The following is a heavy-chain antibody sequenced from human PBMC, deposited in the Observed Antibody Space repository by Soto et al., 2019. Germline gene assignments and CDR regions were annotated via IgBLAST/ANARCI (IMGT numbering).Heavy chain of an antibody. CDR2: INHSGST. D-gene: IGHD1-1*01. CDR3: ARGIRTGTTGYYYMDV. V-gene: IGHV4-34*01. CDR1: GGSFSGYY. Sequence: SETLSLTCAVYGGSFSGYYWSWIRQPPGKGLEWIGEINHSGSTNYNPSLKSRVTISVDTSKNQFSLKLSSVTAADTAVYYCARGIRTGTTGYYYMDVWGKGTTVTVSS. J-gene: IGHJ6*03.